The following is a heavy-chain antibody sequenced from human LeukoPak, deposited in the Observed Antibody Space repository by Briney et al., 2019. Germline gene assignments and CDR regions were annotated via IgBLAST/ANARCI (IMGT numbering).Heavy chain of an antibody. CDR1: GGSIRSTSYY. J-gene: IGHJ6*03. D-gene: IGHD2-2*01. Sequence: TSETLSLTCTVSGGSIRSTSYYWGWIRQPPGKGLEWIGRIYASRTTNHNPSLKSRVTISIDTSKNQFSLKLSSVTAADTAVYYCARGGIRGYCSSTSCYPSHMDVWGKGTTVTISS. V-gene: IGHV4-39*07. CDR3: ARGGIRGYCSSTSCYPSHMDV. CDR2: IYASRTT.